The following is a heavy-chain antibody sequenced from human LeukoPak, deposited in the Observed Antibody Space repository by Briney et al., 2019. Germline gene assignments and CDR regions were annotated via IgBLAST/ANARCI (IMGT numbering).Heavy chain of an antibody. V-gene: IGHV4-59*12. CDR1: GGSISDYY. Sequence: PSETLSLTCTVSGGSISDYYWSWIRQSPGEGLEWIGYIYYSGTTNYNPSLKSRVTISVDTSKNQFSLKLTSVTAADTAVYYCAKSNGYGLVDIWGQGTMVTVSS. CDR3: AKSNGYGLVDI. CDR2: IYYSGTT. J-gene: IGHJ3*02. D-gene: IGHD3-10*01.